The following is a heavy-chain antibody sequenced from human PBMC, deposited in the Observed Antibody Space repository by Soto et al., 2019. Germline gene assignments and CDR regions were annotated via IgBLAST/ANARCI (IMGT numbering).Heavy chain of an antibody. Sequence: EVQVLESGGGLVQPGGSLRLSCAASGFTFSNYAMSWVRQAPGKGLEWVSPFHGGGVYKHSTDSVKGRFPISGANSRNTLFLQMNSLRAEDTAGYYCATNRGSGSYTNWNFDVWGRGTLVTVSS. CDR1: GFTFSNYA. D-gene: IGHD1-26*01. CDR3: ATNRGSGSYTNWNFDV. CDR2: FHGGGVYK. J-gene: IGHJ2*01. V-gene: IGHV3-23*01.